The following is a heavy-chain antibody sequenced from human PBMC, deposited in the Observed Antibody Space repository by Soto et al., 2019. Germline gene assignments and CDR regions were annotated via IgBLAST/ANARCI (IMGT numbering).Heavy chain of an antibody. D-gene: IGHD3-22*01. CDR2: IIPIFGTA. Sequence: QVQLVQSGAEVKKPGSSVKVSCKASGGTFSSYAISWVRQAPGQGLEWMGGIIPIFGTANYAQKFQGRVTITADESMSTAYMELSSLRSEDTAVYYCARGYYYDSSGYYNNWFDPWGQGTLVTVSS. J-gene: IGHJ5*02. CDR1: GGTFSSYA. CDR3: ARGYYYDSSGYYNNWFDP. V-gene: IGHV1-69*12.